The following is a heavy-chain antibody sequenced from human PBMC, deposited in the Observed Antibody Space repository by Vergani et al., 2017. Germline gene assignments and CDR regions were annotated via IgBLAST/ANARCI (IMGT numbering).Heavy chain of an antibody. D-gene: IGHD3-3*01. V-gene: IGHV1-2*02. J-gene: IGHJ4*02. CDR2: INPNSGGT. CDR1: GYTFTSYA. Sequence: QVQLVQSGSELKKPGASVKVSCKASGYTFTSYAMNWVRQAPGQGLEWMGWINPNSGGTNYAQKIQGRVTMTRDTSISTAYMELRRLRSDDTAVYYCARLQRFLEWSLLTLDYWGQGTLVTVSS. CDR3: ARLQRFLEWSLLTLDY.